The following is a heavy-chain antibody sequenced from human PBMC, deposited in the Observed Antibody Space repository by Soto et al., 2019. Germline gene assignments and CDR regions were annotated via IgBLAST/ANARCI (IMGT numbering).Heavy chain of an antibody. V-gene: IGHV4-4*02. CDR3: ASRDPGTSVDY. CDR2: IYRTGST. CDR1: GGSLTSNNW. J-gene: IGHJ4*02. Sequence: SETLSPTCAVSGGSLTSNNWWTWVRQPPGQGLEWIGEIYRTGSTNYNPALKSRVTISLDKSENQFSLKVTSLTAADTAVYYCASRDPGTSVDYWGQGTLVTVAS. D-gene: IGHD1-7*01.